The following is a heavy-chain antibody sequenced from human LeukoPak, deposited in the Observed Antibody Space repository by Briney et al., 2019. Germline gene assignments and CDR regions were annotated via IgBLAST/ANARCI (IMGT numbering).Heavy chain of an antibody. V-gene: IGHV3-66*01. J-gene: IGHJ4*02. Sequence: GGSLRLSCAASGFTLTRNHMNWVRQVPGKGLEWVSIIYSSDATYYADSVKGRFTVSRDKAKNTLYLQMNSLRADDTAVYYCARETPGSTVFDSWGQGTLVTVSS. D-gene: IGHD4-17*01. CDR3: ARETPGSTVFDS. CDR2: IYSSDAT. CDR1: GFTLTRNH.